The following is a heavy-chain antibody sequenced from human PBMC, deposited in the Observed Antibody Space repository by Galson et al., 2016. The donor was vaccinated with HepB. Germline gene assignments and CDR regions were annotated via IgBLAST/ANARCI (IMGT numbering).Heavy chain of an antibody. CDR1: GYTFTNYA. CDR2: INTNAGNP. V-gene: IGHV7-4-1*02. Sequence: SVKVSCKASGYTFTNYALNWVRQAPGQGLEWMGWINTNAGNPTYAQGFTGRFVFSLDTSVSTAYLQISSLKAEDTAMYYCARGRGSVAVAGTITLYYFDYWGQGPLVTVSS. CDR3: ARGRGSVAVAGTITLYYFDY. D-gene: IGHD6-19*01. J-gene: IGHJ4*02.